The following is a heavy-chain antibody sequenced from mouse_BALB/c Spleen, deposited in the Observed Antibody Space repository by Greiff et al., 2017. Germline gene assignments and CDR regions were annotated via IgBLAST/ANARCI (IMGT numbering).Heavy chain of an antibody. Sequence: EVKLEESGPGLVKPSQSLSLTCTVTGYSITSDYAWNWIRQFPGNKLEWMGYISYSGSTSYNPSLKSRISITRDTSKNQFFLQLNSVTTEDTATYYCARRGDWDYFDYWGQGTTLTVSS. CDR1: GYSITSDYA. CDR2: ISYSGST. CDR3: ARRGDWDYFDY. V-gene: IGHV3-2*02. D-gene: IGHD4-1*01. J-gene: IGHJ2*01.